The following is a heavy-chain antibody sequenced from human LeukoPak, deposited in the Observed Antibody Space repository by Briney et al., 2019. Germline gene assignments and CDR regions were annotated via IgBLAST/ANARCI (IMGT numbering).Heavy chain of an antibody. D-gene: IGHD3-10*01. J-gene: IGHJ3*02. CDR3: VFEGRADAFDI. Sequence: PGGSLRLSCAASGFTLSSYGMHWVRQAPGKGLEWVAVISYDGSNKYYADSVKGRFTISRDNSKNTLYLQMNSLRAEDTAVYYCVFEGRADAFDIWGQGTMVTVSS. CDR2: ISYDGSNK. V-gene: IGHV3-30*03. CDR1: GFTLSSYG.